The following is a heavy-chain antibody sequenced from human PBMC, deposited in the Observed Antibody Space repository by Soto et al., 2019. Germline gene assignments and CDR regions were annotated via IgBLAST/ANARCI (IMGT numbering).Heavy chain of an antibody. D-gene: IGHD2-8*01. CDR2: ISSNGGST. CDR3: VKPLCTNGVCYTGWLDP. J-gene: IGHJ5*02. CDR1: GFTFSSYA. Sequence: GGSLRLSCSASGFTFSSYAMHWVRQAPGKGLEYVSAISSNGGSTYYADSVKCRFTISRDNSKNTLYLQMSSLRAEDTAVYYCVKPLCTNGVCYTGWLDPWGQGTLVTVSS. V-gene: IGHV3-64D*06.